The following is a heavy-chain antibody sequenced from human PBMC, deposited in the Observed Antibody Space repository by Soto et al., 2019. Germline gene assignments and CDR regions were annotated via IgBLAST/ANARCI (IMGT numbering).Heavy chain of an antibody. Sequence: ETLSLTCTVSGGCSSSYYWAWIRQPPGKGLEWIGSIYYSGTTYYKPSLTSRVTISVDTSRNQFSLNLRSVTAADTAVYYCAREVPLYRTSGTGYFDYWGQGTLVTVSS. D-gene: IGHD6-13*01. CDR2: IYYSGTT. CDR3: AREVPLYRTSGTGYFDY. J-gene: IGHJ4*02. V-gene: IGHV4-39*02. CDR1: GGCSSSYY.